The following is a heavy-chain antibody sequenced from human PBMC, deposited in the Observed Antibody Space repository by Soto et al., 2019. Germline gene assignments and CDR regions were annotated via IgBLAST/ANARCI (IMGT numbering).Heavy chain of an antibody. D-gene: IGHD6-19*01. J-gene: IGHJ4*02. CDR2: INPNSGDT. CDR3: ATSRISIAVAGETEYYFDY. V-gene: IGHV1-2*04. Sequence: SVKVSCKASGYIFTGYYMHWVRQAPGQGLEWMGWINPNSGDTNYTQKFQGWVTMTRDTSISTAYMELSRLRSDDTAVYYCATSRISIAVAGETEYYFDYWGKGTPVTVSS. CDR1: GYIFTGYY.